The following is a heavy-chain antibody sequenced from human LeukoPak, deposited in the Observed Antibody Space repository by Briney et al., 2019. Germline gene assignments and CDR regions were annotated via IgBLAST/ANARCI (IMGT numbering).Heavy chain of an antibody. J-gene: IGHJ4*02. CDR3: AKGEEYSYGYWGGYFDY. CDR2: ISGSGGST. Sequence: GGSLRLSCAASGFTFSSYAMSWVRQAPGKGLEWVSAISGSGGSTYYADSEKGRFTISRDNSKNTLYLQMNSLRAEDTAVYYCAKGEEYSYGYWGGYFDYWGQGTLVTVSS. D-gene: IGHD5-18*01. V-gene: IGHV3-23*01. CDR1: GFTFSSYA.